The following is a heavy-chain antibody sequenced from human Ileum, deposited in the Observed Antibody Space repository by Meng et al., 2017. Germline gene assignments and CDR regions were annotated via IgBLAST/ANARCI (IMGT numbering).Heavy chain of an antibody. CDR2: IDDDGKTI. J-gene: IGHJ4*02. CDR1: GFTFRTRW. CDR3: TTAGAYPYDN. V-gene: IGHV3-74*01. Sequence: GGSLRLSCAASGFTFRTRWMHWVRQRPGQGLQGVSRIDDDGKTIDYAGPVKGRFTISRDNAKNTLYLQMNSLRAEDTAVYYCTTAGAYPYDNWGQGTLVTVSS.